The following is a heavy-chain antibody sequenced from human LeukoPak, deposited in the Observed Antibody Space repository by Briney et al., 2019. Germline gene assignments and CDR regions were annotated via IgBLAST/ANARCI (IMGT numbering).Heavy chain of an antibody. Sequence: HPGGSLRLSCAASGFTFSSYAMSWVRQAPGKGLEWVSAISGSGGSTYYADSVKGRFTISRDNSKNTLYLQMNSLRAEDTAVYYCAKEAERGYSYGYYFDYWGQGTLVTVSS. CDR3: AKEAERGYSYGYYFDY. J-gene: IGHJ4*02. CDR2: ISGSGGST. CDR1: GFTFSSYA. V-gene: IGHV3-23*01. D-gene: IGHD5-18*01.